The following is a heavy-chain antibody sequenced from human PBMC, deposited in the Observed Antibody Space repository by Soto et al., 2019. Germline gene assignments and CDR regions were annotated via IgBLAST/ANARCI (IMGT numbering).Heavy chain of an antibody. J-gene: IGHJ4*02. Sequence: GGSLRLSCPASGFPFSSYAMSWVRQAPGKGLEWASVIYSGGSTYYADSVKGRFTISRDNSKNTLYLQMNSLRADDTAVYYCARGGTMALDYWGQGTLVTVSS. CDR1: GFPFSSYA. D-gene: IGHD3-10*01. CDR2: IYSGGST. CDR3: ARGGTMALDY. V-gene: IGHV3-66*01.